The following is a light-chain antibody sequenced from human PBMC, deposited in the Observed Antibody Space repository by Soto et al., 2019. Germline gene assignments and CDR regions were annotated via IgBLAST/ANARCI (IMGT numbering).Light chain of an antibody. V-gene: IGKV1-27*01. CDR3: QKYNSAPLA. J-gene: IGKJ1*01. CDR2: AAS. CDR1: QGISTY. Sequence: DIQMTQSPSSLSASVGDRVTITCRASQGISTYLAWYQQKPGKVPKLLIYAASTLQSGVPSRFRGSGSGTDFTLTISRLQPEDVATYSCQKYNSAPLAFGQGTKVEIK.